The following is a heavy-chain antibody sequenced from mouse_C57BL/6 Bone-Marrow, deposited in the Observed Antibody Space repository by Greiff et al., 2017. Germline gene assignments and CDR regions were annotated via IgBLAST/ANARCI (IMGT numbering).Heavy chain of an antibody. Sequence: LQESGAELVRPGASVKMSCKASGYTFTSYNMHWVKQTPRQGLEWIGAIYPGNGDTSYNQKFKGKATLTVDKSSSAAYMQLSSLTSEDSAVYFCARGDYGYSWFAYWGQGTLVTVSA. CDR2: IYPGNGDT. J-gene: IGHJ3*01. CDR3: ARGDYGYSWFAY. V-gene: IGHV1-12*01. CDR1: GYTFTSYN. D-gene: IGHD2-2*01.